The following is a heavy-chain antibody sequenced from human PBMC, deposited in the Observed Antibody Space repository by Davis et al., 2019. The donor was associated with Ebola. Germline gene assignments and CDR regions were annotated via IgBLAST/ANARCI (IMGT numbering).Heavy chain of an antibody. D-gene: IGHD3-9*01. Sequence: PSETLSLTCPASGFTFSRYEMNWVRQAPGKGLEWVSYISGSATSTFYADSVKGRFTISRDNARDSLYLQMDSLRVEDTAIYYCARDAFSLSRYDTEDHWGQGTLVTVSS. CDR3: ARDAFSLSRYDTEDH. V-gene: IGHV3-48*03. CDR2: ISGSATST. J-gene: IGHJ4*02. CDR1: GFTFSRYE.